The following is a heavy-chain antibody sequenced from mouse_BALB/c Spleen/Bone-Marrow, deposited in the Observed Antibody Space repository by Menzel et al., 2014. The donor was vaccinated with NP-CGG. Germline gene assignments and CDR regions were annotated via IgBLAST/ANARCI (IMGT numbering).Heavy chain of an antibody. V-gene: IGHV5-12-2*01. D-gene: IGHD2-13*01. CDR1: GFTFSSYT. CDR3: ARHHGDYFYYALDY. J-gene: IGHJ4*01. Sequence: EVQGVESGGGFVQPGGSLKLSCAASGFTFSSYTMSWVRQTPEKRLEWVAYISNGGGSAYYSDTVKGRFTISRDNAKNTLYLQMSSLKSEDTAMYYCARHHGDYFYYALDYWGRGTSVTVSS. CDR2: ISNGGGSA.